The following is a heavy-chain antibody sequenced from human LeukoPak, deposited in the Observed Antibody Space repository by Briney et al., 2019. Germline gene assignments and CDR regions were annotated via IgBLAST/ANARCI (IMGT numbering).Heavy chain of an antibody. V-gene: IGHV4-30-2*01. J-gene: IGHJ6*02. CDR3: ASELQHRRYGMDV. Sequence: SQTLSLTCVVPVGSTSIGVSSWGWTRQQPGKGLEWLRYIYHSGSTYDNPSLKSRVTISVDTSKNKFSLKLSSMAAADTAVYYCASELQHRRYGMDVWGQGTTVTVSS. D-gene: IGHD2-21*01. CDR2: IYHSGST. CDR1: VGSTSIGVSS.